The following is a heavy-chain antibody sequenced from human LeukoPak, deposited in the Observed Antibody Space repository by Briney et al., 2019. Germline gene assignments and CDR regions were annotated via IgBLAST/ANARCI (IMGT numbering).Heavy chain of an antibody. J-gene: IGHJ6*02. CDR3: ARDQRGYSYGGQYYYYYGMDV. CDR2: ISSSSSTI. Sequence: GGSLRLSCAASGFTFSSYSMNWVRQAPGKGLEWVSYISSSSSTIYYADSVKGRFTISRDNAKNSLYLQMNSLRDEDTAVYYCARDQRGYSYGGQYYYYYGMDVWGQGTTVTVSS. CDR1: GFTFSSYS. D-gene: IGHD5-18*01. V-gene: IGHV3-48*02.